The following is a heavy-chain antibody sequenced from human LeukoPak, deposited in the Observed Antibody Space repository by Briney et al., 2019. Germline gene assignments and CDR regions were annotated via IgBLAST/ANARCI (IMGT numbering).Heavy chain of an antibody. CDR2: IYPGDSDT. CDR1: GYSFTSYW. V-gene: IGHV5-51*01. CDR3: ARLPPSLTRESFYMDV. J-gene: IGHJ6*03. Sequence: GESLKISCKGSGYSFTSYWIGWVRQMPGKGLEWMGIIYPGDSDTRYSPSFQGQVTISADKSISTAYLQWSSLKASDTAMYYCARLPPSLTRESFYMDVWGKGTTVTVSS.